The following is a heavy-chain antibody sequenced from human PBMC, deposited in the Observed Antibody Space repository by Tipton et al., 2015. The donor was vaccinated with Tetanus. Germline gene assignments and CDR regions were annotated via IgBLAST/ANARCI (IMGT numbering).Heavy chain of an antibody. CDR3: AREGYYYGQFCFDY. V-gene: IGHV3-33*01. CDR1: GFAFSSYG. Sequence: SGFAFSSYGIHWVRQAPGKGLEWVALIWYDGTYKYYADSVKGRFTISRDNFKNTLYLQMNSLRAEDTAVYYCAREGYYYGQFCFDYWGQGTLVTVSS. J-gene: IGHJ4*02. D-gene: IGHD3-10*01. CDR2: IWYDGTYK.